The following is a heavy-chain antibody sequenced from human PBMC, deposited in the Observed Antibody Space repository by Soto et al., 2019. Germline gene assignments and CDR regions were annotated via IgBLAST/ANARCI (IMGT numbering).Heavy chain of an antibody. J-gene: IGHJ4*02. V-gene: IGHV4-39*01. CDR3: ARLDSSGSLGH. CDR1: GGSIISSSYD. Sequence: QLQLLESGPGLVKPSETLSLSCTVSGGSIISSSYDWDWIRQPPGKGLEWIGSIYNRGSTYYNPSLKSRVTISVDTSKNQFSLNLNSVTAADTAVYYCARLDSSGSLGHWGQGTLVTVSS. CDR2: IYNRGST. D-gene: IGHD3-22*01.